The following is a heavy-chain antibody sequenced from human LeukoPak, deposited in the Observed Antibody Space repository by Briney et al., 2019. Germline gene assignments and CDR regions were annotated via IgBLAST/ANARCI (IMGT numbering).Heavy chain of an antibody. V-gene: IGHV3-23*01. Sequence: GGSLRLSCAASGFTFSSYAMSWVRQAPGKGLEWGSAISGRGGSTYYADSVKGRFTISRDNSKNTLYLQMNSLRAEDTAVYYCAKDGSSGPWAAYYFDYWGQGTLVTVSS. CDR1: GFTFSSYA. D-gene: IGHD6-19*01. CDR2: ISGRGGST. J-gene: IGHJ4*02. CDR3: AKDGSSGPWAAYYFDY.